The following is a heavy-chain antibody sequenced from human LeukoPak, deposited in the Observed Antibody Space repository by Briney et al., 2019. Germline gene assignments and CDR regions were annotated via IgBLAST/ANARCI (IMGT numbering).Heavy chain of an antibody. CDR1: GFIFSAYE. V-gene: IGHV3-48*03. J-gene: IGHJ3*02. CDR2: ISSSGSTI. Sequence: PGGSLRLSCAASGFIFSAYEMNWVRQAPGKGLEWVSYISSSGSTIYYADSVKDRFTISRDNAKKSLYLQMNSLRAEDTAVYYCASLADPGTETAFDIWGQGTMVTVSS. D-gene: IGHD4-17*01. CDR3: ASLADPGTETAFDI.